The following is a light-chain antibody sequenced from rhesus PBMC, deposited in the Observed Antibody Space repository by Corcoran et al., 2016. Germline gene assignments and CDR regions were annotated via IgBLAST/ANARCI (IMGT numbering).Light chain of an antibody. CDR2: AAS. CDR3: LQYNSDPRT. J-gene: IGKJ1*01. Sequence: DIQMTQSPSSLSASVGDRVTITCRASQGIRTYLHWYQQKPGKAPTRLVYAASSLESGVPSRFSGSGSGTDFTLTSSSLQPEDFATYYCLQYNSDPRTFGQGTKVEIK. CDR1: QGIRTY. V-gene: IGKV1-43*02.